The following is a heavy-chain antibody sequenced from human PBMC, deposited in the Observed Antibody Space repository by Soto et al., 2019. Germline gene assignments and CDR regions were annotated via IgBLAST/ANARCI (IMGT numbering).Heavy chain of an antibody. J-gene: IGHJ4*02. V-gene: IGHV3-9*01. Sequence: EVQLVEFGGRLVQPGRSLRLSCVGTGLNFDDFAMHWVRQAPGKGLEWVSGITWNSRVLAYADSVKGRFTISRDNARNSLYLQMDSLRDEDTALYYCAKGRYDFWSPYYFDSWGQGTLVTVSS. CDR3: AKGRYDFWSPYYFDS. CDR2: ITWNSRVL. CDR1: GLNFDDFA. D-gene: IGHD3-3*01.